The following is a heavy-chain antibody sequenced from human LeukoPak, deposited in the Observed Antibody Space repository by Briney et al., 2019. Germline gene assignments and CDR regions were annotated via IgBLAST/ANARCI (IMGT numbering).Heavy chain of an antibody. CDR1: GFTFSSYA. D-gene: IGHD2-21*02. CDR3: ARAGQLGVVMTAIPLWVDY. Sequence: GGSLRLSCAASGFTFSSYAMHWVRQAPGKGLEWVAVISYDGSNKYYADSVKGRFTISRDNSKNTLYLQMNSLRAEDTAVYYCARAGQLGVVMTAIPLWVDYWGQGTLVTVSS. CDR2: ISYDGSNK. V-gene: IGHV3-30-3*01. J-gene: IGHJ4*02.